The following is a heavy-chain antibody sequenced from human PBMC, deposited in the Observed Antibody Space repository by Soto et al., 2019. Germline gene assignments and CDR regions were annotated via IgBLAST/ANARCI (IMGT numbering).Heavy chain of an antibody. CDR2: IKDGGST. CDR1: GGSFTGYY. J-gene: IGHJ4*02. CDR3: ARGQEGVVATH. V-gene: IGHV4-34*01. D-gene: IGHD2-15*01. Sequence: QVQLQQWGAGLLKPSETLSLTCAVNGGSFTGYYWSWVRQPPGKGLEWIGEIKDGGSTNYSPSLRSRVTISADTSKRQVSLKVTSVTAADTDVYYCARGQEGVVATHWDQGSLVTVSS.